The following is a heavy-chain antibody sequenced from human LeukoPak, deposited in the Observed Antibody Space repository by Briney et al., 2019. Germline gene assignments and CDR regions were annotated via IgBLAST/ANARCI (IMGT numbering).Heavy chain of an antibody. CDR1: GFTFSSYE. Sequence: GGSLRLSCAVSGFTFSSYEMNWVRQAPGKGLEWVSYISSSGNTVFYADSVKGRFTISRDNARNSLNLQMNSLKGEDTAVYYCAREIGSAARGRWGQGTLVTVSS. D-gene: IGHD6-13*01. CDR3: AREIGSAARGR. V-gene: IGHV3-48*03. J-gene: IGHJ4*02. CDR2: ISSSGNTV.